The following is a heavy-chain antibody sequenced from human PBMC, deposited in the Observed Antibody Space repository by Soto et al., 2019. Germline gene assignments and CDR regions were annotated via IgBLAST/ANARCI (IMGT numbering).Heavy chain of an antibody. V-gene: IGHV4-39*01. J-gene: IGHJ2*01. Sequence: SETLSLTCTVSGGSISSSSYYWGWIRQPPGKGLEWIGSIYYSGNTYYNPSLKSRVTISVDTSKNQFSLKLSSVTAADTAVYYCARRLTTIPFVEWYFDLWGRGTLVTVS. D-gene: IGHD4-17*01. CDR3: ARRLTTIPFVEWYFDL. CDR1: GGSISSSSYY. CDR2: IYYSGNT.